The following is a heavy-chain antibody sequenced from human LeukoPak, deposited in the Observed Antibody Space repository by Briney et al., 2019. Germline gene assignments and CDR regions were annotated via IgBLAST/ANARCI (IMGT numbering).Heavy chain of an antibody. CDR3: AKPDSGSYSGPFDY. CDR1: GFTFSSYG. V-gene: IGHV3-30*02. J-gene: IGHJ4*02. Sequence: GGSLRLSCAASGFTFSSYGMHWVRQAPGKGLEWVAFIRYDGSNKYYADSVKGRFTISRDNSKNTLYLQMNSLRAEDTAVYYCAKPDSGSYSGPFDYWGQGTLVTVSS. D-gene: IGHD1-26*01. CDR2: IRYDGSNK.